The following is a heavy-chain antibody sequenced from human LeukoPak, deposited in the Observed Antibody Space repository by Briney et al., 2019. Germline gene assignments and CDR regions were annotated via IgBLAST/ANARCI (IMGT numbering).Heavy chain of an antibody. D-gene: IGHD6-13*01. J-gene: IGHJ5*02. CDR1: GGSISYYY. Sequence: SETLSLTCTVSGGSISYYYWSWIRQPPGKGLEWIGYIYYSGSTNYNPSLRSRVTISVDTSKNQFSLKLSSVTAADTAVYYCARVARSSSWYGYWFDPWGQGTLVTVSS. CDR2: IYYSGST. CDR3: ARVARSSSWYGYWFDP. V-gene: IGHV4-59*08.